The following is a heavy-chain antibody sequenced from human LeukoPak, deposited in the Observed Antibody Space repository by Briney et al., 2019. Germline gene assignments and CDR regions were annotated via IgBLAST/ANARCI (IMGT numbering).Heavy chain of an antibody. CDR1: GFTVSSNY. Sequence: PGGSLRLSCAASGFTVSSNYMSWVRQAPGKGLEWVSVIYSGGSTYYADSVKGRFTISRDNSKNTLYLQMNSLRAEDTAVYYCARDRYSGSNGWFDPWGQGTLDTVSS. J-gene: IGHJ5*02. D-gene: IGHD1-26*01. V-gene: IGHV3-53*01. CDR3: ARDRYSGSNGWFDP. CDR2: IYSGGST.